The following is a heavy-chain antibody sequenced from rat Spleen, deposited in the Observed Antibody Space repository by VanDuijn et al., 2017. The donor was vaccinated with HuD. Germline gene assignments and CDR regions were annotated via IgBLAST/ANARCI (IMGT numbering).Heavy chain of an antibody. Sequence: QVQLKESGPGLVQPSQTLSLTCTVSGFSLTSNGVSWVRQPPGKGLEWIAAISTGGNTYYNSGLKSRLGISRDTSKSQVFLKMNSLQPEDTGTYYCARHDYSGDVDFDYWGQGVMVTVSS. D-gene: IGHD1-1*01. CDR1: GFSLTSNG. CDR3: ARHDYSGDVDFDY. V-gene: IGHV2S12*01. J-gene: IGHJ2*01. CDR2: ISTGGNT.